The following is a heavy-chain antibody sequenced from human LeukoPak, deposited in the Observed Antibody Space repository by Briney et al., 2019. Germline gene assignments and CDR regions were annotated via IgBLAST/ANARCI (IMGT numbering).Heavy chain of an antibody. V-gene: IGHV4-34*01. Sequence: PSETLSLTCAVYGGSFSGYYWSWIRQPPGKGLEWNGEINHSGSTNYNPSLKSRVTISGDTSKNQFSLKLSSVTAADTAVYYCARGGTMVRGVRTTRAFDIWGQGTMVTVSS. CDR1: GGSFSGYY. CDR2: INHSGST. J-gene: IGHJ3*02. CDR3: ARGGTMVRGVRTTRAFDI. D-gene: IGHD3-10*01.